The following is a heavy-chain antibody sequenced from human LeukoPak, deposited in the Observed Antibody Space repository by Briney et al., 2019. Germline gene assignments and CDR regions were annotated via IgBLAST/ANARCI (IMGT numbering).Heavy chain of an antibody. CDR2: ISSSGNTI. CDR1: GFTFSSYE. CDR3: ARAHRIQLWSQSYYFDY. Sequence: GGSLRLSCAASGFTFSSYEMNWVRQAPGKGLEWVSYISSSGNTIYYADSVKGRFTISRDNAKNSLYLQMNSLRAEDTAVYYCARAHRIQLWSQSYYFDYWGQGTLVTVSS. V-gene: IGHV3-48*03. D-gene: IGHD5-18*01. J-gene: IGHJ4*02.